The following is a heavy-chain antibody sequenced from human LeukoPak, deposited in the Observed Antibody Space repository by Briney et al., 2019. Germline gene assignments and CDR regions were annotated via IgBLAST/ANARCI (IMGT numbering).Heavy chain of an antibody. CDR2: IYYSGST. J-gene: IGHJ6*02. D-gene: IGHD6-13*01. CDR3: ARSGYSSSWYNYYYGMDV. Sequence: SETLSLTCTVSGGSISIYYWSWIRQPPGKGLEWIGYIYYSGSTNYNPSLKSRVTISVDTCKNQFSLKLSSVTAADTAVYYCARSGYSSSWYNYYYGMDVWGQGTTVTVSS. CDR1: GGSISIYY. V-gene: IGHV4-59*08.